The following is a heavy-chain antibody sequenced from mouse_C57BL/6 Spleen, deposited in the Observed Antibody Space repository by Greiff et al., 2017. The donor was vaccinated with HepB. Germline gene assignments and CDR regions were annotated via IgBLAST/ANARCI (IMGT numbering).Heavy chain of an antibody. CDR3: ARDYGSSLAY. D-gene: IGHD1-1*01. J-gene: IGHJ3*01. CDR2: ISYDGSN. CDR1: GYSITSGYY. V-gene: IGHV3-6*01. Sequence: VQLQQSGPGLVKPSQSLSLTCSVTGYSITSGYYWNWIRQFPGNKLEWMGYISYDGSNNYNPSLKNRISITRDTSKNQFFLKLNSVTTEDTATYYCARDYGSSLAYWGQGTLVTVSA.